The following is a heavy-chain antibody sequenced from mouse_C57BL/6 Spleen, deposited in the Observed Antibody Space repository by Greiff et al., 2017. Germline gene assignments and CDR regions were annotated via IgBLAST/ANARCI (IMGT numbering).Heavy chain of an antibody. CDR3: ENSY. V-gene: IGHV1-82*01. Sequence: VQLQQSGPELVKPGASVKISCKASGYAFSSSWMNWVKQRPGKGLEWLGRIYPGDGDTNYNGKFKGKATLTADKSSSTASMQLSSLTSEDSAVYFCENSYWGQGTLVTVSA. CDR2: IYPGDGDT. J-gene: IGHJ3*01. CDR1: GYAFSSSW.